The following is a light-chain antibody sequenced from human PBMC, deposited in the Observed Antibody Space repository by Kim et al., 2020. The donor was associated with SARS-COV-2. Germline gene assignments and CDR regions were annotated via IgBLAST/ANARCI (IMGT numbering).Light chain of an antibody. CDR1: NIGSKS. J-gene: IGLJ3*02. CDR2: YDS. Sequence: PGKTARITCGGNNIGSKSVHWYQQKPGQAPVLVIYYDSDRPSGIPERFSGSNSGNTATLTSSRVEAGDEADYYCQVWDSSSDHRVFGGGTQLTVL. CDR3: QVWDSSSDHRV. V-gene: IGLV3-21*04.